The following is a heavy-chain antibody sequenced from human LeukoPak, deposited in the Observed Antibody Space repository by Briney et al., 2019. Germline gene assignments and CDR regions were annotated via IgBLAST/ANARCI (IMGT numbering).Heavy chain of an antibody. V-gene: IGHV1-18*01. D-gene: IGHD2-2*01. J-gene: IGHJ4*02. Sequence: GASVKVPCKASGYTFTTYGIAWVRQAPGQGLEWMGWISGFNGNTNYAQKVQDRLTMTTDTSTSTAYMELRSLASDDTAVYYCARGTRYCSSSMCFAGIYHFDYWGQGTLVTVSS. CDR3: ARGTRYCSSSMCFAGIYHFDY. CDR1: GYTFTTYG. CDR2: ISGFNGNT.